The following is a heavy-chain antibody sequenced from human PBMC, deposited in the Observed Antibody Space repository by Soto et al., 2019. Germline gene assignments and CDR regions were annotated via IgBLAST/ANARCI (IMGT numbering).Heavy chain of an antibody. CDR3: AKMDWMAPWAYSVAS. Sequence: EVQVLESGGGLVQPGGSLRLSCAATGFTFSDFAMSWVRQAPGKGLEWVSRIYGGGNGPHYADSVKGRVTISRDNSKNTLYLQMTRLRADDPAVYYCAKMDWMAPWAYSVASWGQGPLVTVSS. D-gene: IGHD2-15*01. CDR2: IYGGGNGP. V-gene: IGHV3-23*01. J-gene: IGHJ4*02. CDR1: GFTFSDFA.